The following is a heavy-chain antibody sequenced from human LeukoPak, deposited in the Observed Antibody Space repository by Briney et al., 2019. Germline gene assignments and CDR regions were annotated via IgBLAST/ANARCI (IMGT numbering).Heavy chain of an antibody. CDR2: IWYDGSNK. CDR3: VRAYSGFSSRGFDY. CDR1: GFTFNSYG. Sequence: GGSLRLSCAASGFTFNSYGFHWVRQAPGKGLEWVADIWYDGSNKYYADSVKGRFTISRDNSKNTVSLQMSSLRAEDTAVYYCVRAYSGFSSRGFDYWAREPWSASPQ. V-gene: IGHV3-33*01. D-gene: IGHD5-12*01. J-gene: IGHJ4*02.